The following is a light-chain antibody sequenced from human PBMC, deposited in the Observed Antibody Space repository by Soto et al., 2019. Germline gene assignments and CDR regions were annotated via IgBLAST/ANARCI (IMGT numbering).Light chain of an antibody. CDR3: TSWTTSTTMI. CDR2: DVN. J-gene: IGLJ2*01. V-gene: IGLV2-14*03. Sequence: QSVLTQPASVSGSPGQSITISCTGTSSDIGAYNFVSWYQQHPGKAPKLMLYDVNIRPSGVSNRLSGSKSGNTASLTISGLQAEDEAAYYCTSWTTSTTMIFGGGTKVTVL. CDR1: SSDIGAYNF.